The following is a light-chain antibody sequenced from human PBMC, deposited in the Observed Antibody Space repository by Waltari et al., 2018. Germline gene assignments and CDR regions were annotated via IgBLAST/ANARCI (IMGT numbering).Light chain of an antibody. CDR3: QQYNTWPPYT. CDR1: QSVLYSPNNKNY. V-gene: IGKV4-1*01. J-gene: IGKJ2*01. CDR2: WAS. Sequence: DIVMTQSPDSLAVSLGERATINCKSSQSVLYSPNNKNYLAWYQQKPGQPPQLLIYWASTRESGVPDRFSGSGSGTDFTLTISSLQAEDFAVYYCQQYNTWPPYTFGQGTKLEIK.